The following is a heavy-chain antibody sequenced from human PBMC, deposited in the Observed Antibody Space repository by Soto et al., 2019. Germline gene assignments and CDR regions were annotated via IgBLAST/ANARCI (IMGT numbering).Heavy chain of an antibody. Sequence: QVPLVQSGAEIKRPGSSVKISCEGSGATFNMYAIAWVRQAPGQGLEWMGGLVPMFGSPKYASNSEGRVTITADESTSTSYLEIRSLKYEDTAMYYCARGTGRVYQLMHWGQGTLLTVS. CDR1: GATFNMYA. V-gene: IGHV1-69*01. J-gene: IGHJ4*02. CDR2: LVPMFGSP. CDR3: ARGTGRVYQLMH. D-gene: IGHD2-8*01.